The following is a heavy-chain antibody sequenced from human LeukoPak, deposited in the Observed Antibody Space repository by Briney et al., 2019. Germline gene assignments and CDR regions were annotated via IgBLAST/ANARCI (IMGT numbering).Heavy chain of an antibody. Sequence: WGSLRLSCAASGFTFSSYGMHWVCQAPGKGLEWVAVIWYDGSNKYYADSVKGRFPISRDNSKNTLYLQMNSLRAEDTAVYYCARGDSSGYHDASDIWGEGTMVTVSS. CDR1: GFTFSSYG. D-gene: IGHD3-22*01. V-gene: IGHV3-33*01. CDR2: IWYDGSNK. J-gene: IGHJ3*02. CDR3: ARGDSSGYHDASDI.